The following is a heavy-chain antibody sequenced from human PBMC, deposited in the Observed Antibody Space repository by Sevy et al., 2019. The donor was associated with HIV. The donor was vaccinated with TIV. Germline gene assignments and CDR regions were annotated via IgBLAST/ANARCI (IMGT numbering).Heavy chain of an antibody. V-gene: IGHV4-4*07. D-gene: IGHD5-12*01. CDR1: GGSISSYY. J-gene: IGHJ4*02. Sequence: SDTLSLTCTVSGGSISSYYWSWIRQPAGKGLEWIGRIYTSGSTNYNPSLKSRVTMSVDTSKNQFSLKLSSVTAADTAVYYCARGGLGEMATTYYFDYWGQGTLVTVSS. CDR2: IYTSGST. CDR3: ARGGLGEMATTYYFDY.